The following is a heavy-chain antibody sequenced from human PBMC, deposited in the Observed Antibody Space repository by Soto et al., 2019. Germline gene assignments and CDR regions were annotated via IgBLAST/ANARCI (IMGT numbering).Heavy chain of an antibody. Sequence: QVHLVQSGAEVKKPGASVKVSCKGSGYIFTTYGITWVRQAPGQGLEWMGWISAHNGNTNYAQKLQGRVTVTRDTSTSTAYRELRNRRSDDTAVYYCARGRYGDYWGQGALVTVSS. J-gene: IGHJ4*02. CDR1: GYIFTTYG. D-gene: IGHD1-1*01. CDR2: ISAHNGNT. V-gene: IGHV1-18*01. CDR3: ARGRYGDY.